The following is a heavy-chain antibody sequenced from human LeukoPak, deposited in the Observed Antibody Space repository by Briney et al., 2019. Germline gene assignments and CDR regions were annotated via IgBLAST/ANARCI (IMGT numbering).Heavy chain of an antibody. D-gene: IGHD2-2*01. Sequence: GGSLRLSCAASGFTFSSYAMTWVRQAPDKGLEWVSAISGSDDSAYYADSVKGRFTISRDDSQNTLYLQMNSLSAEDTAVNYCAKVETSGGANCYALDYWGQGTLVTVSS. CDR2: ISGSDDSA. CDR1: GFTFSSYA. V-gene: IGHV3-23*01. CDR3: AKVETSGGANCYALDY. J-gene: IGHJ4*02.